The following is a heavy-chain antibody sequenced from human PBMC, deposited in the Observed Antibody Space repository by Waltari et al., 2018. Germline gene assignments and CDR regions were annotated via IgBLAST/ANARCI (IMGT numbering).Heavy chain of an antibody. D-gene: IGHD6-6*01. V-gene: IGHV3-23*04. Sequence: EVQLVESGGGLVQPGGSLRLSCAASGFTFSSYAMSWVRQAPGKGLGLVAAISGSCGSTYYADSVKGRFTIARDNSKNTLYRQMNSLRAEDTAVYYCAKDSEWDSSSSPLDYWGQGTLVTVSS. CDR1: GFTFSSYA. J-gene: IGHJ4*02. CDR2: ISGSCGST. CDR3: AKDSEWDSSSSPLDY.